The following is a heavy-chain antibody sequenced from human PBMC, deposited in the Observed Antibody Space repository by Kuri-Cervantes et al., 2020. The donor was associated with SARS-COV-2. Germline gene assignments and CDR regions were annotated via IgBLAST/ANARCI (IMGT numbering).Heavy chain of an antibody. CDR3: ARHXLELRSLDY. CDR1: GGSFSGYY. CDR2: IYYSGST. J-gene: IGHJ4*02. D-gene: IGHD1-7*01. V-gene: IGHV4-39*01. Sequence: QTLSLTCAVYGGSFSGYYWGWIRQPPGKGLEWIGSIYYSGSTYYNPSLKSRVTISVDTSKNQFSLKLSSVTAADTAVYYCARHXLELRSLDYWGQGTLVTVSS.